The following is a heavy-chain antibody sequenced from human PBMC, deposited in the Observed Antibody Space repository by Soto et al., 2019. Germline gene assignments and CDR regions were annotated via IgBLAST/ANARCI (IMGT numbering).Heavy chain of an antibody. J-gene: IGHJ6*02. V-gene: IGHV4-31*02. CDR1: GGSISSGGYY. Sequence: SETLSLTCTVSGGSISSGGYYWSWTRQHPGKGLEWIGYIYYSGSTYYNPSLKSRVTISVDTSKNQFSLKLSSVTAADTAVYYCARTNTAMVRSGMDVWGQGTTVTVS. CDR3: ARTNTAMVRSGMDV. D-gene: IGHD5-18*01. CDR2: IYYSGST.